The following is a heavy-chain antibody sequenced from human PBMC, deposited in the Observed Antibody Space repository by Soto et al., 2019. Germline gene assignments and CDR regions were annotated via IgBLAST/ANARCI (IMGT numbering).Heavy chain of an antibody. CDR1: GFPFRSYS. V-gene: IGHV3-48*02. Sequence: GVSLRLSCAASGFPFRSYSMNWVRQAPGKGLEWLSYISSSGDSIIYADSVKGRFTTSRDNAKNSLYLQMNSLRDEDTAMYFCQRDRLVLVQSPDPSVDWCQGNLVTAYS. CDR3: QRDRLVLVQSPDPSVD. D-gene: IGHD2-15*01. J-gene: IGHJ1*01. CDR2: ISSSGDSI.